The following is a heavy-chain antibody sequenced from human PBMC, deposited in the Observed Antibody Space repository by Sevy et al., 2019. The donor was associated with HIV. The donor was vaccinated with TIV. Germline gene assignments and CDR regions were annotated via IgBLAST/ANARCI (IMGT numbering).Heavy chain of an antibody. CDR2: VYYSGSA. CDR1: GGSVSSSGYY. V-gene: IGHV4-39*01. CDR3: ARQGGIVDRAFDF. Sequence: SETLSLTCTVSGGSVSSSGYYWGWIRQPPGKGLEWIGNVYYSGSADYNPSLKSRATISVDTSKNQFSLKVMSVTAADTAVYYCARQGGIVDRAFDFWGQGTLVTVSS. J-gene: IGHJ4*02. D-gene: IGHD2-21*01.